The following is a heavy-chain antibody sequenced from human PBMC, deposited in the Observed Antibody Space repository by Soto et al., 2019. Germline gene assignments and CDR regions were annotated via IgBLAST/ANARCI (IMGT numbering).Heavy chain of an antibody. Sequence: QVQLVQSGAEVKKPGASVKVSCKASGYTFTSYGISWVRQAPGQGLEWMGWISAYNGNTNYAQKLQGRVTMTTDTSPSTAYMELRSLRSDDTAVYYCASYPLNYYYYGINVWGQGTTVTVSS. CDR3: ASYPLNYYYYGINV. V-gene: IGHV1-18*01. CDR1: GYTFTSYG. J-gene: IGHJ6*02. CDR2: ISAYNGNT.